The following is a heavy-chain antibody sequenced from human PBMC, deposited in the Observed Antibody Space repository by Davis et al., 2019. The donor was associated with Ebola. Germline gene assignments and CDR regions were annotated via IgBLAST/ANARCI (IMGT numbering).Heavy chain of an antibody. V-gene: IGHV1-2*02. CDR1: GYTFTGYY. CDR2: INPNSGGT. D-gene: IGHD3-10*01. Sequence: ASVKVSCKASGYTFTGYYMHWVRQAPGQGLEWMGWINPNSGGTNYAQKFQGRVTMTRDTSISTAYMELSRLRSDDTAVYYCARVALITMVRGVPLLRYWGQGTLVTVSS. J-gene: IGHJ4*02. CDR3: ARVALITMVRGVPLLRY.